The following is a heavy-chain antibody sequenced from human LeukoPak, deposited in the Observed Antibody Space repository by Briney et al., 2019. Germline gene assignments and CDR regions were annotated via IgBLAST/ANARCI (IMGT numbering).Heavy chain of an antibody. CDR1: GFTFSSYG. J-gene: IGHJ4*02. Sequence: GGSLRLSCAASGFTFSSYGMHWVRQAPGKGLEWVATIWYDGSNKYYADSAKGRFTISRDNSKNTLSLQMNSLRAEDTAVYYCARDRRNGDEGCDYWGQGTLVTVSS. CDR2: IWYDGSNK. CDR3: ARDRRNGDEGCDY. D-gene: IGHD1-1*01. V-gene: IGHV3-33*01.